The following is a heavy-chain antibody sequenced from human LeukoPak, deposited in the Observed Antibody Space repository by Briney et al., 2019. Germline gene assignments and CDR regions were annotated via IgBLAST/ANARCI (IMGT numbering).Heavy chain of an antibody. CDR1: GGTFSSYA. J-gene: IGHJ6*03. D-gene: IGHD2-2*01. CDR2: IIPIFGTA. CDR3: ARSRGSGYYYMDV. Sequence: ASVKVSCKASGGTFSSYAISWVRQAPGQGLEWMGGIIPIFGTANYAQKFQGRVTITADESTSTAYTELSSLRSEDTAVYYCARSRGSGYYYMDVWGKGTTVTVSS. V-gene: IGHV1-69*13.